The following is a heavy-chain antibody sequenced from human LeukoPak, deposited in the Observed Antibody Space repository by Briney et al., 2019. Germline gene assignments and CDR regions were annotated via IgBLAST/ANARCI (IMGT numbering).Heavy chain of an antibody. CDR2: INHSGST. J-gene: IGHJ5*02. CDR3: ARGPAAVHP. V-gene: IGHV4-39*07. Sequence: SETLSLTCTVSGGSISSSSYYWGWIRQPPGKGLEWIGEINHSGSTNYSPSLKSRLTISVDTAKSQFFLKLSSVTAADTAVYYCARGPAAVHPWGQGTLVTVSS. CDR1: GGSISSSSYY. D-gene: IGHD6-13*01.